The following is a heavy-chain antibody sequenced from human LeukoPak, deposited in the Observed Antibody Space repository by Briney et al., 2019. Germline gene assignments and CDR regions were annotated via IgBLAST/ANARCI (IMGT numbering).Heavy chain of an antibody. Sequence: GTSLRLSCAASGFTFSSHGMQWVRQAPGKGLEWVAVISYDGSTKYYADSVKGRFTISRDNSKSTLYLQMNSLRAEDTAVYYCAKESGSRSYGAYFPHWGQGTLVTVSS. CDR2: ISYDGSTK. CDR3: AKESGSRSYGAYFPH. CDR1: GFTFSSHG. D-gene: IGHD6-13*01. J-gene: IGHJ1*01. V-gene: IGHV3-30*18.